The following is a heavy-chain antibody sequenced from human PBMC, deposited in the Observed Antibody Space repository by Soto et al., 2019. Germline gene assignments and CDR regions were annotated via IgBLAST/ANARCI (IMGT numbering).Heavy chain of an antibody. Sequence: QVQLVQSGAEEKKPGASVKVSCKASGYTFTSYAMHWVRQAPGQRLEWMGWINAGNGNTKYSQKFQGRVTITRDTSASTAYRELSSLRSEDTAVYYCAYGGSYNWFDPWGQGTLVTVSS. CDR3: AYGGSYNWFDP. D-gene: IGHD6-6*01. CDR2: INAGNGNT. J-gene: IGHJ5*02. CDR1: GYTFTSYA. V-gene: IGHV1-3*05.